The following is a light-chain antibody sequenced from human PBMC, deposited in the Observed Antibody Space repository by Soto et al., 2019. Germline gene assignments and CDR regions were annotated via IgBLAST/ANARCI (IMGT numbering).Light chain of an antibody. CDR2: DAS. V-gene: IGKV1-33*01. CDR1: QDIKNY. CDR3: QQYDNLPLT. Sequence: DIQITHSASSLSASLGDRVTITCQASQDIKNYLNWYQQKSGKAPKLLIYDASDLETGVPSRFSGSGSGTDFTFTINSLQPEDIATYYCQQYDNLPLTFGGGTKVDIK. J-gene: IGKJ4*01.